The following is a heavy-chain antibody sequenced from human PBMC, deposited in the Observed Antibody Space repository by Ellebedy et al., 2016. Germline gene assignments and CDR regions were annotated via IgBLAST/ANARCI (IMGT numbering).Heavy chain of an antibody. CDR2: FSVSGST. CDR3: TRDARGRDPWYFDI. CDR1: GDSISTYS. V-gene: IGHV4-4*07. J-gene: IGHJ2*01. Sequence: SETLSLXXTVSGDSISTYSWSWIRQPPGKGLEWIGRFSVSGSTDCSPSLKSRLTMSLDTSKNQLSLRLSSVTAADTAVYYCTRDARGRDPWYFDIWGRGTLVTVSS.